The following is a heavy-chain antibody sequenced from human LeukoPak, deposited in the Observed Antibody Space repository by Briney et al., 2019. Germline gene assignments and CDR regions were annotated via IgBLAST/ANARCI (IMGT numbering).Heavy chain of an antibody. V-gene: IGHV1-8*01. J-gene: IGHJ5*02. D-gene: IGHD1-26*01. CDR3: ARRRRVGANSWFDP. CDR2: MNPNSGNT. CDR1: GYTFTSYD. Sequence: ASVKVSCKASGYTFTSYDINWVRQATGQGLEWMGWMNPNSGNTGYAQKFQGRVTMTRNTSISTAYMELSSLRSEDTAVYYCARRRRVGANSWFDPWGQGTLVTVSS.